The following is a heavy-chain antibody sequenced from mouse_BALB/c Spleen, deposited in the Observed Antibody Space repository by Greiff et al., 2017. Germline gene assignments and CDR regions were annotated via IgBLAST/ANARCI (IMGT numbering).Heavy chain of an antibody. CDR1: GFTFSSYA. CDR2: ISSGGSYT. D-gene: IGHD2-1*01. Sequence: EVQGVESGGGLVKPGGSLKLSCAASGFTFSSYAMSWVRQTPEKRLEWVATISSGGSYTYYPDSVKGRFTISRDNAKNTLYLQMSSLRSEDTAMYYCARNGNYVDWYFDVWGAGTTVTVSS. V-gene: IGHV5-9-3*01. J-gene: IGHJ1*01. CDR3: ARNGNYVDWYFDV.